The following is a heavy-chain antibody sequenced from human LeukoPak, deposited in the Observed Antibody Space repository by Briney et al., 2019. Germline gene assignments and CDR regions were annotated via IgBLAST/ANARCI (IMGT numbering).Heavy chain of an antibody. CDR3: ASRRLRSRWWFDP. J-gene: IGHJ5*02. V-gene: IGHV3-30*02. Sequence: GGSLRLSCAASGFTFSNYGMHWVRQAPGKGLEWVTFISYDGSSKYYAASVKGRFTISRDNSKNTLNLQMNSLRVEDTAVYYCASRRLRSRWWFDPWGQGTLVTVSS. CDR2: ISYDGSSK. CDR1: GFTFSNYG. D-gene: IGHD5-12*01.